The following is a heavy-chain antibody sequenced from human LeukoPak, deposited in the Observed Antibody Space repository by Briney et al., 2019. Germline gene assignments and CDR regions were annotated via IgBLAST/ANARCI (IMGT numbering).Heavy chain of an antibody. D-gene: IGHD1-26*01. CDR1: GGTFSSYA. Sequence: GASVKVSCKASGGTFSSYAISWVRQAPGQGLEWMGGIIPIFGTANYAQKFQGRVTITADKSTSTAYMELSSLRSEDTAVYYCATMGGVGATILHAFDIWGQGTMVTVSS. V-gene: IGHV1-69*06. CDR2: IIPIFGTA. CDR3: ATMGGVGATILHAFDI. J-gene: IGHJ3*02.